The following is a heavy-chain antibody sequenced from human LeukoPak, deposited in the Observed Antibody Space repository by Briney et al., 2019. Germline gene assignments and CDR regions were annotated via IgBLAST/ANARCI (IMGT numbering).Heavy chain of an antibody. D-gene: IGHD2-21*02. V-gene: IGHV3-33*01. Sequence: PGGSLRLSCAASGFTFSSYGMHWVRQAPGKGLEWVAVIWYDGSNKYYADSVKGRFTISRDNSKNTLYLQMNSLRAEDTAVYYCARGTKEGGDFGDAFDIWGQGTMVTVSS. CDR2: IWYDGSNK. CDR3: ARGTKEGGDFGDAFDI. J-gene: IGHJ3*02. CDR1: GFTFSSYG.